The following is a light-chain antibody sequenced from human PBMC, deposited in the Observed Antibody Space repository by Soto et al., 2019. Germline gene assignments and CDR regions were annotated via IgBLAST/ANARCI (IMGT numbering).Light chain of an antibody. V-gene: IGLV2-14*01. CDR3: SSYTSSSTLV. J-gene: IGLJ1*01. Sequence: QSALTQPASVSGSPGQSITISCTGTSSDVGAYNYVSWYQQYPGKAPKLMIYGVTNRPSGVSNRFSGSKTGNTASLTISGLQAEDEADYYCSSYTSSSTLVFGSGTKVTVL. CDR2: GVT. CDR1: SSDVGAYNY.